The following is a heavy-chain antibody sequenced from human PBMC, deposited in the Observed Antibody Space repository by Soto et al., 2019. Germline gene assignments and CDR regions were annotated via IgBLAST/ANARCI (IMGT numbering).Heavy chain of an antibody. Sequence: QVQLVQSGAEVKKPGASVKVSCKASGYTFTSYDINWVRQATGQGLEWMGWMNPNSGNTGLAQKFQDRVTMTRNTSMSTAYMELSSLTSEDTAVYYCASEKTSYGMDVWGQGTTVTVSS. CDR2: MNPNSGNT. V-gene: IGHV1-8*01. J-gene: IGHJ6*02. CDR1: GYTFTSYD. CDR3: ASEKTSYGMDV.